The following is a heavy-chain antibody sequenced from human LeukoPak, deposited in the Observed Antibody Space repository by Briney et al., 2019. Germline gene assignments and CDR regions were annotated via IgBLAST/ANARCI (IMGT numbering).Heavy chain of an antibody. CDR3: ARGLYGDYLDY. V-gene: IGHV4-39*07. CDR1: GGSISSSNFY. CDR2: IYYSGST. J-gene: IGHJ4*02. D-gene: IGHD2-8*01. Sequence: PSETLSLTCTVSGGSISSSNFYWGGIRQPPGKGLEWIGSIYYSGSTYYTPSLKRRATISVDTSKNQFSLKLSSVTAADTAVYYCARGLYGDYLDYWGQGTLVTVSS.